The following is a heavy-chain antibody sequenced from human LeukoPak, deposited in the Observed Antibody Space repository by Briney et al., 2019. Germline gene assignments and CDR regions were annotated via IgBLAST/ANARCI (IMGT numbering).Heavy chain of an antibody. Sequence: SETLSLTCTVSGGSISSYYWSWIRQPPGEGLEWIGYIYYSGSTNYNPSLKSRVTISVDTSKNQFSLKLSSVTAADTAVYYCARAVGPYYDFWSGYYPSYGMDVWGQGTTVTVSS. CDR2: IYYSGST. J-gene: IGHJ6*02. CDR3: ARAVGPYYDFWSGYYPSYGMDV. CDR1: GGSISSYY. D-gene: IGHD3-3*01. V-gene: IGHV4-59*01.